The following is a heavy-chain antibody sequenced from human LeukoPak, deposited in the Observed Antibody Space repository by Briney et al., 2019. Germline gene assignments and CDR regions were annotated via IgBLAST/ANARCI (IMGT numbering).Heavy chain of an antibody. J-gene: IGHJ6*03. D-gene: IGHD2-2*01. CDR3: ATGVYCSSTSCYRNQNYYYYYYMDV. V-gene: IGHV1-24*01. CDR1: GYTLTELS. CDR2: FDPEDGET. Sequence: ASVRVSCKVSGYTLTELSMHWVRQAPGKELEWMGGFDPEDGETIYAQKFQGRVTMTEDTSTDTAYMELSSLRSEDTAVYYCATGVYCSSTSCYRNQNYYYYYYMDVWGKGTTVTVSS.